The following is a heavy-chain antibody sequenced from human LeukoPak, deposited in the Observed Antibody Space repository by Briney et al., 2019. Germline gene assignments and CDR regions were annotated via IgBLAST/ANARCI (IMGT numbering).Heavy chain of an antibody. Sequence: GGSLRLSCAASGFTFSNYAMHWVRQAPGKGLEWVAVISYDGSNKKYADSVKGRFTISRVNSQKTLYLQMNSLRAEDAAVYYCARGAARMVEMGTMISFEYWGQGTLVTVSS. CDR3: ARGAARMVEMGTMISFEY. CDR2: ISYDGSNK. CDR1: GFTFSNYA. D-gene: IGHD5-24*01. V-gene: IGHV3-30*04. J-gene: IGHJ4*02.